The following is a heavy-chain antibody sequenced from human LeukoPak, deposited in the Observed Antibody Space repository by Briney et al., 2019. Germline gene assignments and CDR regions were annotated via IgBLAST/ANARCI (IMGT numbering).Heavy chain of an antibody. V-gene: IGHV4-39*01. D-gene: IGHD3-10*01. CDR3: ARPSNYGSGLGILD. J-gene: IGHJ4*02. CDR1: GGSITSYTYY. Sequence: SETLSLTCTVSGGSITSYTYYWGWIRQPPGKGLERIGSMSYSGSSYYNPSLKSRVTISLDTSKNQFSLKLTSVTAADTAVYYCARPSNYGSGLGILDWGQGTLVIVSS. CDR2: MSYSGSS.